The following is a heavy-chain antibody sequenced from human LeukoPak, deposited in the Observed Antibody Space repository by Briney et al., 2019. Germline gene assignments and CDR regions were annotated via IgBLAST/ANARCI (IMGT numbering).Heavy chain of an antibody. Sequence: SETLSLTCTVSGASISSSSHYWVWIRQPPGMGLEWIGIIYYSGSTYYNPSLNSRVTVSLDTSKNQFSLTVTSVTAADTAVYYCARRYCSGGHCYYFDSWGQGTLVTVSS. D-gene: IGHD2-15*01. CDR3: ARRYCSGGHCYYFDS. V-gene: IGHV4-39*01. CDR2: IYYSGST. CDR1: GASISSSSHY. J-gene: IGHJ4*02.